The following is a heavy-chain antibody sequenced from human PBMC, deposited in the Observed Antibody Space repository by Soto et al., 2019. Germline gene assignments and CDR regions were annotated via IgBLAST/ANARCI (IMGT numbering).Heavy chain of an antibody. Sequence: GGSLRLSCAASGFTFSSYAMHWVRQAPGKGLEWVAVISYDGSNKYYADSVKGRLTISRDNSKNTLYLQMNSLRAEDTAVYYCARDLNCISTSCYAEGNYWGQGTLVTVSS. D-gene: IGHD2-2*01. V-gene: IGHV3-30-3*01. CDR2: ISYDGSNK. J-gene: IGHJ4*02. CDR1: GFTFSSYA. CDR3: ARDLNCISTSCYAEGNY.